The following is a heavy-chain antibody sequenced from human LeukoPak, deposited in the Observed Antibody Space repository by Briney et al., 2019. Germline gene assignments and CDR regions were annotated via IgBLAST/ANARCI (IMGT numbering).Heavy chain of an antibody. CDR3: ARGYGSGSSYFDY. CDR1: GFAFRTYA. D-gene: IGHD3-10*01. Sequence: GRSLRLSCAASGFAFRTYAMHWVRQAPGKGLEGVAIMSYDGRNEYYADSVKGRFTISRDNSKNALFLQMNSLRPEDTANYHCARGYGSGSSYFDYWGQGTLVTVSS. V-gene: IGHV3-30-3*01. J-gene: IGHJ4*02. CDR2: MSYDGRNE.